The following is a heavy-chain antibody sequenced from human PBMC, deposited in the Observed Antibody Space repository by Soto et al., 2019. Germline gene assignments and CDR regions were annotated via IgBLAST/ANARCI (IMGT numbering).Heavy chain of an antibody. V-gene: IGHV1-18*01. CDR3: HTDPYYYDSSGYYHPPGAFDI. CDR1: GYTFTSYG. J-gene: IGHJ3*02. CDR2: ISAYNGNT. D-gene: IGHD3-22*01. Sequence: ASVKVSCKASGYTFTSYGISWVRQAPGQGLEWMGWISAYNGNTNYAQKLQGRVTMTTDTSTSTAYMELRSLRSDDTAVYYCHTDPYYYDSSGYYHPPGAFDIWGQGTMVPSPQ.